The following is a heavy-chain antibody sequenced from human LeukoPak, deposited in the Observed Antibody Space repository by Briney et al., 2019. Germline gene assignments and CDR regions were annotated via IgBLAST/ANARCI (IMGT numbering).Heavy chain of an antibody. V-gene: IGHV3-23*01. CDR2: ISGSGGTT. D-gene: IGHD3-10*01. Sequence: PGGSLRLSCAASRFTFSSYFMSWVRQAPGKGLEWVSVISGSGGTTYYAGSVKGRFTISRDNSKNTLYLQMNSLRAEDTAVYYCAKTAGSGSYMYFDYWGQGTLVTVSS. CDR1: RFTFSSYF. J-gene: IGHJ4*02. CDR3: AKTAGSGSYMYFDY.